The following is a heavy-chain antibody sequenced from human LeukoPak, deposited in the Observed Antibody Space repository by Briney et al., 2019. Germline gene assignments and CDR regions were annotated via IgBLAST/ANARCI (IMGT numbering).Heavy chain of an antibody. Sequence: SETLSLTCTVSGGSISSYYWSWIRQPPGKGLEWIGYIYYSGSTNYNPSLKSRVTISVDTSKNQFSLKLSSVTAADTAVYYCAGTDRWFDPWGQGTLVTVSS. CDR1: GGSISSYY. V-gene: IGHV4-59*01. CDR3: AGTDRWFDP. J-gene: IGHJ5*02. CDR2: IYYSGST.